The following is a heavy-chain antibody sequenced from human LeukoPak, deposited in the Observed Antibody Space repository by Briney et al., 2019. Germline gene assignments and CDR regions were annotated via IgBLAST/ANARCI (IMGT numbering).Heavy chain of an antibody. Sequence: SETLSLTCTVSGGSISSYSYYWGWIRQPPGKGLEWIGSMYHNGSTYYNPSLKSRVTISVDTSKNQFSLKLSSVTAADTAVYYCATLGYSYGTDYWGQGTLVTVSS. V-gene: IGHV4-39*07. J-gene: IGHJ4*02. CDR3: ATLGYSYGTDY. D-gene: IGHD5-18*01. CDR1: GGSISSYSYY. CDR2: MYHNGST.